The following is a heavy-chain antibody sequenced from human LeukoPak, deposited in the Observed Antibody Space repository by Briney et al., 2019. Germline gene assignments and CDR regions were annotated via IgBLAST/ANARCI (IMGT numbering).Heavy chain of an antibody. CDR3: ARHANPPYFGPNSEVGY. CDR2: IYYSGST. CDR1: GGSISSSSHY. Sequence: SETLSLTCGVSGGSISSSSHYWGWIRQSPGKGLEWIGRIYYSGSTYYNPSLKSRVTISVDTSKNQFSLKLSSVTAADTAVYYCARHANPPYFGPNSEVGYWGQGTLVTVSS. J-gene: IGHJ4*02. V-gene: IGHV4-39*01. D-gene: IGHD1-26*01.